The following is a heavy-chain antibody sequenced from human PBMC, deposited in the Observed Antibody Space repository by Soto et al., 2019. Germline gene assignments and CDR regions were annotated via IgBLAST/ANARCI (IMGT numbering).Heavy chain of an antibody. CDR3: ARDTMTGYLQFDY. Sequence: QVQLVQSGAEVKKPGASVKVSCRASGYTFTNYGISWVRQAPGQGLEWMGWINTNNGNTNYAQTLQGRVTMTTDTSTRTAYMELRSLRSDDTAVYYCARDTMTGYLQFDYWGQGTLVTVSS. CDR2: INTNNGNT. J-gene: IGHJ4*02. D-gene: IGHD3-9*01. CDR1: GYTFTNYG. V-gene: IGHV1-18*01.